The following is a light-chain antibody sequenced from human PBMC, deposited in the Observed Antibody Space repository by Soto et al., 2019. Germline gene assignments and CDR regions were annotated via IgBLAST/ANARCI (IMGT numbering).Light chain of an antibody. CDR1: SSDVGGYNY. CDR2: DVS. J-gene: IGLJ1*01. V-gene: IGLV2-14*01. CDR3: SSYTISNTLV. Sequence: QSVLTQPASVSGSPGQSITISCTGTSSDVGGYNYVSWYQQYPGKAPKLMIYDVSNRPSGVSNRFSGSKSGNTASLTISGLQADDEAYYYCSSYTISNTLVFGSGTKLTVL.